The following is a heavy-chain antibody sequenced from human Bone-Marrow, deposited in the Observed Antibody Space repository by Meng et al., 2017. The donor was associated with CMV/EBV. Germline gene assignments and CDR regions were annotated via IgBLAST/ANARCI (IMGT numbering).Heavy chain of an antibody. D-gene: IGHD2-2*01. V-gene: IGHV1-69*05. CDR1: GGTFSSYA. Sequence: SVKVSCKASGGTFSSYAISWVRQAPGQGLEWMGGIIPIFGTANYAQKFQGRVTITTDESTSTAYMELSSLRSEDTAVYYCARSEYCSSTSCYTPRLSYYYYGMDVWGQGTTVTGYS. CDR3: ARSEYCSSTSCYTPRLSYYYYGMDV. CDR2: IIPIFGTA. J-gene: IGHJ6*01.